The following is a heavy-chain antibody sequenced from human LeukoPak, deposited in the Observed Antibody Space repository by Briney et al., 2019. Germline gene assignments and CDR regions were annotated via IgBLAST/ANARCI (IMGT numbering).Heavy chain of an antibody. D-gene: IGHD2-8*01. CDR2: INHSGST. CDR1: GGSYSGYY. V-gene: IGHV4-34*01. J-gene: IGHJ4*02. CDR3: ALEMVDFVRGLPAGYFDY. Sequence: SETLSLTCAVYGGSYSGYYWSWIRQPPGKGLEWIGEINHSGSTNYNPSLKSRVTISVDTSKNQFSLKLSSVTAEDTAVYYCALEMVDFVRGLPAGYFDYWGQGTLVTVSS.